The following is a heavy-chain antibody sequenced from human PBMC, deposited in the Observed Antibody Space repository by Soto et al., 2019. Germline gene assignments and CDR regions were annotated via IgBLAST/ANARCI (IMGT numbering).Heavy chain of an antibody. V-gene: IGHV4-61*01. Sequence: PSETLSLTCTVSGGSISSSYYWSWIRQPPGKGLEWIGYIYYSGSANYNPSLKSRVTISVDTSKNQFSLKLSSVTAADTAVYYYARSARRYCSGGSCYLDYWGQGTLVTDSS. CDR2: IYYSGSA. J-gene: IGHJ4*02. CDR1: GGSISSSYY. D-gene: IGHD2-15*01. CDR3: ARSARRYCSGGSCYLDY.